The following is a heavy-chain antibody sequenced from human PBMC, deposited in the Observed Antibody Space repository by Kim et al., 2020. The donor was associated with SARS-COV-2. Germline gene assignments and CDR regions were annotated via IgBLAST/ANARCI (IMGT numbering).Heavy chain of an antibody. D-gene: IGHD1-26*01. J-gene: IGHJ3*02. CDR3: ARDSEWELPPKGAFDI. Sequence: SVKGRFTISRDHSKNTLYLQMNSLRAEDTAVYYCARDSEWELPPKGAFDIWGQGTMVTVSS. V-gene: IGHV3-30*07.